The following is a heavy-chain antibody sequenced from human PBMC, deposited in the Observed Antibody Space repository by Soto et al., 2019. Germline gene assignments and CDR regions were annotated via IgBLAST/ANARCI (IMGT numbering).Heavy chain of an antibody. D-gene: IGHD3-22*01. V-gene: IGHV3-11*01. CDR3: TRSDYDTIGYTDY. J-gene: IGHJ4*02. Sequence: QVHLVESGGGLVKPGGSLRLSCAASGFAFSAYYMSWIRQAPGKGLEWLSYISESGTTIYYADSVKGRFTISRDNAKNSLYLQMNSLRGEDTAVYYCTRSDYDTIGYTDYWGQGTLVTVSS. CDR2: ISESGTTI. CDR1: GFAFSAYY.